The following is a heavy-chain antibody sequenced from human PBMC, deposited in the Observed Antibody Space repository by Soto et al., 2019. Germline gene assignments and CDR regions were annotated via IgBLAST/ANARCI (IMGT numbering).Heavy chain of an antibody. D-gene: IGHD6-13*01. J-gene: IGHJ6*02. V-gene: IGHV3-74*01. CDR1: GFTFSSYW. CDR2: INRDGSST. CDR3: ARDLKYSSSWYYYYYGMYV. Sequence: GGSLRLSCAASGFTFSSYWMHWVRQAPGKGLVWVSRINRDGSSTSYADAVKGRFTISRDNAKNTLYLQMNSLRAEDTAVYYCARDLKYSSSWYYYYYGMYVWGQGTTVTVSS.